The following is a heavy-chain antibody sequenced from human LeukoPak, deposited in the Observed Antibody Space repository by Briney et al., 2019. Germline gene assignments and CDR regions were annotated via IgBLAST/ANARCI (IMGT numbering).Heavy chain of an antibody. V-gene: IGHV3-21*01. D-gene: IGHD3-3*01. CDR3: ARGELRFLEWLLSYFDY. Sequence: GGSLRLSCAASGFTFSSYSMNWVRQAPGKGLEWVSSISSSSSYIYYADSVKGRFTISRDNAKNSLYLQMNSLRAEDTAVYYCARGELRFLEWLLSYFDYWGQGTLVTVSS. CDR1: GFTFSSYS. CDR2: ISSSSSYI. J-gene: IGHJ4*02.